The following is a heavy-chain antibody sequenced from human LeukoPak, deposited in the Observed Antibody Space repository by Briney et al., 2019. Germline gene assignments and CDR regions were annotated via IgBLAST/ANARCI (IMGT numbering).Heavy chain of an antibody. CDR2: IYTSGST. V-gene: IGHV4-61*02. CDR1: GGSISSGSYY. Sequence: KPSETLSLTCTVSGGSISSGSYYWSWIRQPAGKGLEWIGRIYTSGSTNYNPSLKSRVTISVDTSKNQFSLRLSSVTAADTAVYYCARIGIVVVTPYFEYWGQGTLVTVSS. D-gene: IGHD2-21*02. CDR3: ARIGIVVVTPYFEY. J-gene: IGHJ4*02.